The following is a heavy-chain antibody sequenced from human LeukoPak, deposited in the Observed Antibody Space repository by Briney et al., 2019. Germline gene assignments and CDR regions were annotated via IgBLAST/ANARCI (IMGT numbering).Heavy chain of an antibody. V-gene: IGHV5-51*01. CDR3: ARYIAAAAKTVYFDY. CDR2: IYPGDSDT. Sequence: GESLKISCQGSGYSFTSYWIGWVRQLPGKGLEWMGIIYPGDSDTRYSPSFQGQVTISADKSISTAYLQWSSLKASDTAMYYCARYIAAAAKTVYFDYWGQGTLVTVSS. J-gene: IGHJ4*02. CDR1: GYSFTSYW. D-gene: IGHD6-13*01.